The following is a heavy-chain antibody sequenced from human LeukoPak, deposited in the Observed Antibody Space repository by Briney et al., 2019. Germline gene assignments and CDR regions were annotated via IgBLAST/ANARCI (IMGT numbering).Heavy chain of an antibody. CDR3: ARQGRVLWELLGYFDY. V-gene: IGHV1-2*02. CDR1: GYTFTGYY. J-gene: IGHJ4*02. CDR2: INPNSGGT. Sequence: ASVKVSCKASGYTFTGYYMHWVRQAPGQGLEWMGWINPNSGGTNYAQKFQGRVTMTRDTSISTAYMELSRLRSDDTAVYYCARQGRVLWELLGYFDYWGQGTLVTVSS. D-gene: IGHD1-26*01.